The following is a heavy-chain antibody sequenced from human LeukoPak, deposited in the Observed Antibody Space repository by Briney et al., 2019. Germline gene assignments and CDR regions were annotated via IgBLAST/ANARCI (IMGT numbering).Heavy chain of an antibody. J-gene: IGHJ6*03. CDR1: GFTFNNYV. Sequence: PGRSLRLSCAGSGFTFNNYVMAWVRQAPGEGPEWSSAISESGGTTYYADSVKGRFTISRDNSKNTLYLDMNSLRAEDTAIYYCAKGGESYYTYYYMDVWGKGTTVSVSS. CDR3: AKGGESYYTYYYMDV. D-gene: IGHD3-16*01. V-gene: IGHV3-23*01. CDR2: ISESGGTT.